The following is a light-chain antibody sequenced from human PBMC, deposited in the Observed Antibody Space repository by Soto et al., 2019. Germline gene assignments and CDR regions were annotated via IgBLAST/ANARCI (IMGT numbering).Light chain of an antibody. CDR3: QKYNSASWT. V-gene: IGKV1-27*01. J-gene: IGKJ1*01. Sequence: DIQMTQSPSSLSASVGDRVTITCRASQGISNYLAWYQQKPGKVPKLLIYAASTLQSGVPSRFSGSGSWTDFTRTISSLQPEDVATYYCQKYNSASWTFGQGTKVEIK. CDR2: AAS. CDR1: QGISNY.